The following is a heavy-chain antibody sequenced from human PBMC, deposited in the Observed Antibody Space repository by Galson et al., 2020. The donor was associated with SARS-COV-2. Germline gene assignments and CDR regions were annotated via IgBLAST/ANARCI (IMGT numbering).Heavy chain of an antibody. CDR3: ATMRGGATFVDN. CDR1: GGSISSGGYS. V-gene: IGHV4-30-4*07. J-gene: IGHJ4*02. Sequence: SETLSLTCAVSGGSISSGGYSWSWVRQPPGKGLEWIGYMYTSGSTYYNSSLKSRVFISIDTSKNQFSLKLISVTAADTAVYYCATMRGGATFVDNCGQGTLVTVSS. CDR2: MYTSGST. D-gene: IGHD1-26*01.